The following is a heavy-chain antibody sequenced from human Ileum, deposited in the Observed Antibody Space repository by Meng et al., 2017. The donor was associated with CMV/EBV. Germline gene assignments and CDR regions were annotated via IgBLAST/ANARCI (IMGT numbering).Heavy chain of an antibody. Sequence: QVHLVQSGGDEKQRGASVRVSYKTSGYPINSHGISWMRQAPGQGLEWMGWISPYNGDSNYAQSLQGRVTLTTETSTTTAYLELRSLTYEDTAVYYCAREGRQYYEGSQYWGQGTLVTVSS. V-gene: IGHV1-18*01. D-gene: IGHD3-22*01. J-gene: IGHJ4*02. CDR3: AREGRQYYEGSQY. CDR1: GYPINSHG. CDR2: ISPYNGDS.